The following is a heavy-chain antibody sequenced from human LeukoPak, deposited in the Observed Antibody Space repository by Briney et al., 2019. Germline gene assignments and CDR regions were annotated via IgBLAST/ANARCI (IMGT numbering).Heavy chain of an antibody. CDR1: GGSISSYY. D-gene: IGHD6-6*01. CDR3: ASVGAIAARPGYYYYYYMDV. CDR2: IYYSGST. Sequence: SETLSLICTVSGGSISSYYWSWIRQPPGKGLEWIGYIYYSGSTNYNPSLKSRVTISVDTSKNQFSLKLSSVTAADTAVYYCASVGAIAARPGYYYYYYMDVWGKGTTVTVSS. V-gene: IGHV4-59*12. J-gene: IGHJ6*03.